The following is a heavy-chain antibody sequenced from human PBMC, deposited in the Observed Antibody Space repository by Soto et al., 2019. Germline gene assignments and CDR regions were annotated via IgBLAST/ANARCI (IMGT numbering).Heavy chain of an antibody. Sequence: EVQLLESGGGLVQPGGSLRLSCAASGFTFSSYAMSWVRQAPGKGLEWVSVMSGSGGSTYYADSVKGRFTISRDNSKNPLYLQMNSLRAEDTAVYYCTKSSSAMGTVTAFDYWGQGTLVTVSS. J-gene: IGHJ4*02. CDR1: GFTFSSYA. CDR2: MSGSGGST. D-gene: IGHD6-6*01. CDR3: TKSSSAMGTVTAFDY. V-gene: IGHV3-23*01.